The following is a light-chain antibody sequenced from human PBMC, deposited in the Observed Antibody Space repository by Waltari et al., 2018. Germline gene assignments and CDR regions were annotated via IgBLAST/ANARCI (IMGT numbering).Light chain of an antibody. CDR1: QSVLYSSNNKNY. J-gene: IGKJ1*01. Sequence: DIVMTQSPDSLAVSLGDRATIKCKSSQSVLYSSNNKNYLAWYQQKPGQPPKLLIYWASTRESGVPDRFSGSGSGTDFTLTISSLQAEDVAVYYCQQYYTTRTFGQGTKVEIK. CDR3: QQYYTTRT. CDR2: WAS. V-gene: IGKV4-1*01.